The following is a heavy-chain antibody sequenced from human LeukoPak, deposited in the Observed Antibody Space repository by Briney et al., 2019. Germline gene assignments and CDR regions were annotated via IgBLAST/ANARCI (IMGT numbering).Heavy chain of an antibody. CDR3: ARDPFLMAYPNWFDP. CDR2: IYTGRST. Sequence: PSQTLSLTWTVAGGSISSGSYYWSWLRQPAGKGREWIGRIYTGRSTHYNPSLKSRVTISVATSNNQFSLKLSSVTAADTAVYYCARDPFLMAYPNWFDPWGPGTLVTVSS. D-gene: IGHD5-24*01. CDR1: GGSISSGSYY. J-gene: IGHJ5*02. V-gene: IGHV4-61*02.